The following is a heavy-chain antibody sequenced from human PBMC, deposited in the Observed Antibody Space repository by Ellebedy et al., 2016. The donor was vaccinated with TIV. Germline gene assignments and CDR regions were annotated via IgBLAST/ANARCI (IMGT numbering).Heavy chain of an antibody. CDR2: IDWDDDK. Sequence: SGPTLVKPTQTLTLTCTFSGFSLSTTRVSVSWIRQPPGKALVWLARIDWDDDKYFNTSLRTRLTISKDTSKNQVVLTMTNMDPVDTATYYCARTDGSGWAFDSWGQGTLVTVSS. V-gene: IGHV2-70*11. D-gene: IGHD6-19*01. CDR3: ARTDGSGWAFDS. CDR1: GFSLSTTRVS. J-gene: IGHJ4*02.